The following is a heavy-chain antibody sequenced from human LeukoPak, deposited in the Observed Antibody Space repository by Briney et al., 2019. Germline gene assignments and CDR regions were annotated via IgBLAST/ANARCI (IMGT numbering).Heavy chain of an antibody. J-gene: IGHJ6*02. CDR3: ARDLGVGYCSSTSCYYYYYGMDV. CDR2: IKQDGSEK. V-gene: IGHV3-7*01. D-gene: IGHD2-2*01. Sequence: GGSLRLSCAASGFTFSSYRMNWVRQAPGKGLEWVANIKQDGSEKYYVDSVKGRFTISRDNAKNSLYLQMNSLRAEDTAVYYCARDLGVGYCSSTSCYYYYYGMDVWGQGTTVTVSS. CDR1: GFTFSSYR.